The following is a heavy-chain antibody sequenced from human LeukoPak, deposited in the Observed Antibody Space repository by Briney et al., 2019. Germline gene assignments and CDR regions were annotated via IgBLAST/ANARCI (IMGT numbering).Heavy chain of an antibody. D-gene: IGHD1-1*01. CDR2: IYSDNT. J-gene: IGHJ4*02. CDR3: VRDYNWGFDY. V-gene: IGHV3-66*03. Sequence: GGSLRLSCTVSGFTVSSNSMSWVRQAPGKGLEWVSFIYSDNTHYSDSVKGRFTISRDNSKNTLYLQMYSLRVEDTSIYYCVRDYNWGFDYWGQGTVVTVSS. CDR1: GFTVSSNS.